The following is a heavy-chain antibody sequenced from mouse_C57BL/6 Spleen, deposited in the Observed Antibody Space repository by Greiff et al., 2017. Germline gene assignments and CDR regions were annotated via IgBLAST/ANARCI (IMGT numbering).Heavy chain of an antibody. D-gene: IGHD5-1*01. J-gene: IGHJ4*01. Sequence: VQLQQPGAELVMPGASVKLSCKASGYTFTSYWMHWVKQRPGQGLEWIGEIDPSDSYTNYNQKFKGKSTLTVDKSSSTAYMHRSRLTSEDSAVYYCARLRSNCAIDCWGQGTSVTVAS. V-gene: IGHV1-69*01. CDR1: GYTFTSYW. CDR3: ARLRSNCAIDC. CDR2: IDPSDSYT.